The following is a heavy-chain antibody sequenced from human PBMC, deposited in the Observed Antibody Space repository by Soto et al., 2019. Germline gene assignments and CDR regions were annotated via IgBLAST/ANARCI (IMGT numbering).Heavy chain of an antibody. J-gene: IGHJ4*02. CDR3: ARHFGNYGDWAFDF. V-gene: IGHV4-39*01. CDR2: INYSGRT. Sequence: QVLLQESGPGLVKPSETLSLTCTVSGGSISDSSHYWAWIRQPPGKGLEWIATINYSGRTYYNPSLRSRVTISVATSRDQFSLNLNSVTAADTAVYYCARHFGNYGDWAFDFWGQGTLVTVSS. CDR1: GGSISDSSHY. D-gene: IGHD4-17*01.